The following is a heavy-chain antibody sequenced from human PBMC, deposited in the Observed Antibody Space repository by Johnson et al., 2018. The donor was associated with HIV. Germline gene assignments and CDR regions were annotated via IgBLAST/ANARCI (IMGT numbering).Heavy chain of an antibody. D-gene: IGHD1-26*01. CDR3: ARARGSYRGAFDV. J-gene: IGHJ3*01. V-gene: IGHV3-20*04. CDR1: GFTFDVYG. Sequence: VQLVESGGGVVRPGGSLRLSCAASGFTFDVYGMSWVRQGPGKGLEWVAGIKWDGGRTGYVDSVKGRFTISRDNAKNSLFLQMNSLRGEDTALYYCARARGSYRGAFDVWGQGTMVTVSS. CDR2: IKWDGGRT.